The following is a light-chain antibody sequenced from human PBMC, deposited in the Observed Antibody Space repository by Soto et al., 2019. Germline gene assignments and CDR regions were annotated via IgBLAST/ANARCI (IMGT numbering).Light chain of an antibody. CDR1: SSDVGTYNF. V-gene: IGLV2-14*01. CDR3: SSYANSDTVI. CDR2: DVS. J-gene: IGLJ2*01. Sequence: QSALTQPAFVSGSPGQSITISCTGTSSDVGTYNFVSWYRQHPVKAPILIIFDVSSRPSGISNRFSGSKSGNTASLTISGVQAEDEADYYCSSYANSDTVIFGGGTKLTVL.